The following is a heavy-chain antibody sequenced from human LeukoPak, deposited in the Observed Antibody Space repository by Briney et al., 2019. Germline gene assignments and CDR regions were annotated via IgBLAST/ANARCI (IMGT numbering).Heavy chain of an antibody. CDR3: ARDKGDGYNWGTIDY. CDR1: GFTFSSYG. Sequence: PGRSLRLSCAASGFTFSSYGMHWARQAPGKGLEWVAVIWYDGSNKYYADSVKGRFTISRDNSKNTLYLQMNSLRAEDTAVYYCARDKGDGYNWGTIDYWGQGTLVTVSS. D-gene: IGHD5-12*01. CDR2: IWYDGSNK. V-gene: IGHV3-33*01. J-gene: IGHJ4*02.